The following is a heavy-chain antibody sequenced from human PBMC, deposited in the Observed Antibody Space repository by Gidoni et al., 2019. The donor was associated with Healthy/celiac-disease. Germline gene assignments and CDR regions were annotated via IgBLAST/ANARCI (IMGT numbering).Heavy chain of an antibody. CDR3: ARVGTIFGVVIIYYYGMDV. CDR2: IIHIFGTA. CDR1: GGTFSSYA. J-gene: IGHJ6*02. Sequence: QVQLVQSGAAVKKPGSSVKVSCKASGGTFSSYAISWVRQAPGPGLEWMGGIIHIFGTANYAQKFQGRVTITADESTSTAYMELSSLRSEDTAVYYCARVGTIFGVVIIYYYGMDVWGQGTTVTVSS. D-gene: IGHD3-3*01. V-gene: IGHV1-69*01.